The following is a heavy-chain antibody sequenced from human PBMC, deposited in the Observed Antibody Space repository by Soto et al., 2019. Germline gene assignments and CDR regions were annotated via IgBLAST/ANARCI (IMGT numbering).Heavy chain of an antibody. CDR1: GGTLSDHG. CDR3: ARGVYGSGNYYTGPSAFDI. V-gene: IGHV1-69*06. CDR2: TIPVFNTA. J-gene: IGHJ3*02. Sequence: QVQLEQSGAEVKKPGSSVKISCKASGGTLSDHGVSWLLQSPVQLLKWVGGTIPVFNTANYAPKFQGRVTIAADKSTNIAYMELGSLRSDDTAFYYCARGVYGSGNYYTGPSAFDIWGQGTLVIVSS. D-gene: IGHD3-10*01.